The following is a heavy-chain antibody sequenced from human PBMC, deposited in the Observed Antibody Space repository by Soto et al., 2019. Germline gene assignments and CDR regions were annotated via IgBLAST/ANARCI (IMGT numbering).Heavy chain of an antibody. D-gene: IGHD4-17*01. Sequence: PGGSLRLSCAASGFTFSSYAISWVRQAPGKGLEWVSTISGSGSRTYYADSVKRRFTISRDNSKNTLYLQMNSLTAEDTAVYYCEKHLEPLRDDAFDIWGQGTMVTVSS. CDR1: GFTFSSYA. CDR3: EKHLEPLRDDAFDI. V-gene: IGHV3-23*01. J-gene: IGHJ3*02. CDR2: ISGSGSRT.